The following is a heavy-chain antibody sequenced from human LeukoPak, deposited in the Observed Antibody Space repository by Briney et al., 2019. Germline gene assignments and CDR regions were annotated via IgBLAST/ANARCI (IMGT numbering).Heavy chain of an antibody. CDR2: INPDGSTT. CDR1: GFTVSSNY. Sequence: PGGSLRLSCAASGFTVSSNYMSWVRQAPGKGLVWVSRINPDGSTTNYADSVQGRFTISRDNAKNMLYLQMNSLRAEDTAVYYCVRDLRESDYWGQGTLVTVSS. V-gene: IGHV3-74*01. J-gene: IGHJ4*02. CDR3: VRDLRESDY.